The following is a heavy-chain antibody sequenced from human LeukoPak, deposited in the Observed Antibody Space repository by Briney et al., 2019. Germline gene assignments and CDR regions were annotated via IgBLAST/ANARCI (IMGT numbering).Heavy chain of an antibody. CDR1: GFTFSSYS. CDR3: ARDYYYDSRAFDY. D-gene: IGHD3-22*01. CDR2: ISSSSSYI. V-gene: IGHV3-21*01. J-gene: IGHJ4*02. Sequence: GGSLRLSCAASGFTFSSYSMNWVRQAPGKGLEWVSSISSSSSYIYYADSVKGRFTISRDNAKNSLYLQMNSLRAEGTAVDYCARDYYYDSRAFDYWGQGTLVTVSS.